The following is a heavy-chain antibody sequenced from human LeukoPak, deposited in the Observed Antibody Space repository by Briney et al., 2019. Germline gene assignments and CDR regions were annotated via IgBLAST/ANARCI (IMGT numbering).Heavy chain of an antibody. Sequence: GGSLRLSCAASGFTVSSNYMSWVRQAPGKGLEWVSVIYSGCSTYYADSVKGRFTISRDNSKNTLYLQMNSLRAEDTAVYYCARMYYYDSSGPLDYWGQGTLVTVSS. CDR2: IYSGCST. D-gene: IGHD3-22*01. CDR3: ARMYYYDSSGPLDY. V-gene: IGHV3-53*01. CDR1: GFTVSSNY. J-gene: IGHJ4*02.